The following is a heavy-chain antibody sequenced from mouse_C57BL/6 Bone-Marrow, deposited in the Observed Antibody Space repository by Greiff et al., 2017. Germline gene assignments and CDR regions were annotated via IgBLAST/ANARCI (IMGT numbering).Heavy chain of an antibody. V-gene: IGHV1-81*01. Sequence: QVQLQQSGAELARPGASVKLSCKASGYTFTSYGISWVKQRTGHGLEWIGEIYPRSGNTSYNEKFKGKATLTAVKSSSTAYMALRSLTSEDSAVYFCAIITTVVAHWYFDVWGTETTVTDSS. CDR1: GYTFTSYG. CDR2: IYPRSGNT. CDR3: AIITTVVAHWYFDV. J-gene: IGHJ1*03. D-gene: IGHD1-1*01.